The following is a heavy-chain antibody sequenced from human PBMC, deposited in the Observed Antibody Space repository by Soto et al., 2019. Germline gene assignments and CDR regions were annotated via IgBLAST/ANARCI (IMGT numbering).Heavy chain of an antibody. CDR3: ASLYCTNGVCYTGDYYGMDV. V-gene: IGHV4-34*01. Sequence: SETLSLTCAVYGGSFSGYYWSWIRQSPGKGLEWIGSIYYSGSTYYNPSLKSRVTISVDTSKNQFSLKLSSVTAADTAVYYCASLYCTNGVCYTGDYYGMDVWGQGTTVTVSS. CDR2: IYYSGST. D-gene: IGHD2-8*01. J-gene: IGHJ6*02. CDR1: GGSFSGYY.